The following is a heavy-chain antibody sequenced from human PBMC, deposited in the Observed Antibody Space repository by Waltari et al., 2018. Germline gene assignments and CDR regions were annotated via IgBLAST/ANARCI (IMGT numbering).Heavy chain of an antibody. J-gene: IGHJ3*02. CDR3: AKDWALIPSLAFDI. CDR1: GYSISSGYY. Sequence: QVQLQESGPGLVKPSETLSLTCAVSGYSISSGYYWGWIRQPPGKGLEWVAFIRYDGSNKYYADSVKGRFTISRDNSKNTLYLQMNSLRAEDTAVYYCAKDWALIPSLAFDIWGQGTMVTVSS. CDR2: IRYDGSNK. D-gene: IGHD2-2*02. V-gene: IGHV3-30*02.